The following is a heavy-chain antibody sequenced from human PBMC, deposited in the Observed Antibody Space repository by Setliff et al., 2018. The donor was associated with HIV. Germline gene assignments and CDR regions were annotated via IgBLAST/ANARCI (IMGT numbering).Heavy chain of an antibody. CDR1: GGSITGHY. CDR2: TYNGGST. V-gene: IGHV4-59*11. CDR3: ARATMWFGRLY. Sequence: SETLSLTCTVSGGSITGHYCGWIRQPPGKGLEWIGNTYNGGSTNYNPSLKSRVTISAGTSKNQFSLQLRSVTAADTAVYYCARATMWFGRLYWGQGYLVTVSS. J-gene: IGHJ4*02. D-gene: IGHD3-10*01.